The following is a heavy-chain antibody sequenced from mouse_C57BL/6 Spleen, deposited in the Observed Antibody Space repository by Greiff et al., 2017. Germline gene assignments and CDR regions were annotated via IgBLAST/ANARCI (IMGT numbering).Heavy chain of an antibody. CDR1: GYTFTSYW. CDR2: IYPSDSET. J-gene: IGHJ2*01. CDR3: ASAGTGYYFDY. V-gene: IGHV1-61*01. D-gene: IGHD2-14*01. Sequence: QVQLQQPGAELVRPGSSVKLSCKASGYTFTSYWMDWVKQRPGQGLEWIGNIYPSDSETHYNQKFKDKATLTVDKSSSTAYMQLSSLTSEDSAVXYCASAGTGYYFDYWGQGTTLTVSS.